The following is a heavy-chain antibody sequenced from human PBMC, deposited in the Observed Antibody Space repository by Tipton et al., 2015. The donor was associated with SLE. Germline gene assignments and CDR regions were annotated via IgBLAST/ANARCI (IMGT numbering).Heavy chain of an antibody. CDR2: IYYSGNT. CDR1: GGSISSDNYF. D-gene: IGHD3-3*01. Sequence: TLSLTCTVSGGSISSDNYFWSWIRQLPGKGLEWIGYIYYSGNTYYNPSLSSRITISMDSSKNQFSLKVTSVTAADTAVYYCGQDFSPGGLDQWGQGTLVTVSS. CDR3: GQDFSPGGLDQ. J-gene: IGHJ4*02. V-gene: IGHV4-31*03.